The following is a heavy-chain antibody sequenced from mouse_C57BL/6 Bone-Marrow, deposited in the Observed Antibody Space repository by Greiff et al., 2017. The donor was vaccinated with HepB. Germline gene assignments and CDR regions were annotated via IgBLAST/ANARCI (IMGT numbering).Heavy chain of an antibody. Sequence: QVQLQQPGAELVKPGASVKMSCKASGYTFTSYWITWVKQRPGKGLEWIGDIYPGSGSTNYNEKFKSKATLTVDTSYITAYMQLSSLTSEDSAVYYCASDSGAMDYWGQGTSVTVSS. CDR2: IYPGSGST. CDR1: GYTFTSYW. V-gene: IGHV1-55*01. J-gene: IGHJ4*01. D-gene: IGHD3-1*01. CDR3: ASDSGAMDY.